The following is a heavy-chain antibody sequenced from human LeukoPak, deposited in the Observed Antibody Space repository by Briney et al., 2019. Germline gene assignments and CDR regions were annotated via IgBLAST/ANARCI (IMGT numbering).Heavy chain of an antibody. Sequence: SQTLSLTCTVSGGSISSGGYYWSWIRQHPGKGLEWIGYIYYSGSTYYNPSLKSRVTISVDTSKNQFSLKLSSVTAADTAVYYCARDLLGGDPGYFDYWGQGTLVTVSP. D-gene: IGHD4-17*01. V-gene: IGHV4-31*03. CDR2: IYYSGST. J-gene: IGHJ4*02. CDR1: GGSISSGGYY. CDR3: ARDLLGGDPGYFDY.